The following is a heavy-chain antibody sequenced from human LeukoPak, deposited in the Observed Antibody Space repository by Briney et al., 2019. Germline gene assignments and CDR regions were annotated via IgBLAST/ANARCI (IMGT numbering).Heavy chain of an antibody. CDR2: INWNGDRT. CDR1: GFSFDDYG. V-gene: IGHV3-20*04. Sequence: GGSLRLSCAACGFSFDDYGMSWVRQVPGKGLEWVTGINWNGDRTSYVDSVKGRFTISRDNAKNSLHLQMDSLRVEDTAFYYCTRKGVSGSSLRQFFDYWGQGTLVAVTS. J-gene: IGHJ4*02. D-gene: IGHD2-15*01. CDR3: TRKGVSGSSLRQFFDY.